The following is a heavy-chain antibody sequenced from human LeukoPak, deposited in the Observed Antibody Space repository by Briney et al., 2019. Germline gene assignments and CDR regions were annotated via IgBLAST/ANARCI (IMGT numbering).Heavy chain of an antibody. CDR3: ARAQDTYNSLYFDY. CDR1: GFTFDDYA. D-gene: IGHD5-24*01. Sequence: PGRSLRLSCAASGFTFDDYAMHWVRQAPGKGLEWVSGISWNSGSIGYADSVKGRFTISKDSARNTLYLQMNTLRVEDTAVYYCARAQDTYNSLYFDYWGQGALVTVPS. CDR2: ISWNSGSI. J-gene: IGHJ4*02. V-gene: IGHV3-9*01.